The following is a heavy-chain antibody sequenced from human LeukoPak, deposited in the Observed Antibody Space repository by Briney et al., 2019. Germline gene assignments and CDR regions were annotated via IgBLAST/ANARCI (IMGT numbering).Heavy chain of an antibody. CDR1: GGSISSYY. Sequence: SETLSLTCTVSGGSISSYYWSWIRQPPGKGLEWIGYIYYSGSTNYNPSLKRRVTISLDTSKNQFSLKLSSVTAADTAVYYCARGVDTAHPFPDYWGQGTLVTVSS. CDR3: ARGVDTAHPFPDY. D-gene: IGHD5-18*01. J-gene: IGHJ4*02. CDR2: IYYSGST. V-gene: IGHV4-59*01.